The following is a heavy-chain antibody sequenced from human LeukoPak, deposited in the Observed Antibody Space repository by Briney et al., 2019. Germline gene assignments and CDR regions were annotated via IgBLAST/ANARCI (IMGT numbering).Heavy chain of an antibody. CDR1: GFNVSSNY. D-gene: IGHD1-26*01. J-gene: IGHJ4*02. CDR2: IYSGGST. V-gene: IGHV3-53*01. CDR3: ARDLGSYSDY. Sequence: PGGSLRLSCAASGFNVSSNYMSWVRQAPGKGLEWVSIIYSGGSTYYADSVKGRFTIFRDNSKNTLYLQMNSLRAEDTAVYYCARDLGSYSDYWGQGTLVTVSS.